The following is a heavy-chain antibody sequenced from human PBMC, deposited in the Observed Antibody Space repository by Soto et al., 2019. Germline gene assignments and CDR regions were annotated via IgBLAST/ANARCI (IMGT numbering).Heavy chain of an antibody. CDR2: ISGSGSTI. CDR3: AKVFYYYDSSGYYYFDY. V-gene: IGHV3-23*01. D-gene: IGHD3-22*01. Sequence: PGGSLRLSCAASGFTFSSYAVSWVRQAPGKGPEWISSISGSGSTIYCADSVKGRFTISRDNSKNTLYLQMSSLRAEDTAVYYCAKVFYYYDSSGYYYFDYWGQGTLVTVPS. CDR1: GFTFSSYA. J-gene: IGHJ4*02.